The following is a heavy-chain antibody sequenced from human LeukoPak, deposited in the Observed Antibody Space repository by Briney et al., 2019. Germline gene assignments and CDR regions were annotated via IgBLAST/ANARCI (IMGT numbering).Heavy chain of an antibody. J-gene: IGHJ3*02. CDR1: GFTFDTYA. CDR3: ARGAYCSGGRCPGAFDI. CDR2: ISNSGGNT. V-gene: IGHV3-23*01. Sequence: GGSLRLSCAASGFTFDTYAMTWVRQAPGEGLEWVSAISNSGGNTYYADSVKGRFTISRDNSKNTLYLQMNSLRAEDTAVYYCARGAYCSGGRCPGAFDIWGQGTMVTVSS. D-gene: IGHD2-15*01.